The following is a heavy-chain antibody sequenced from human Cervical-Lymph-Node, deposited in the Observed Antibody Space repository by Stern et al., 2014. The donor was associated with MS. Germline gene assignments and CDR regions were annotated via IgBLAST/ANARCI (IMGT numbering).Heavy chain of an antibody. D-gene: IGHD3-16*01. CDR2: IAPTSAGGPP. Sequence: DVHLVESGGDLAKPGGSLRLACAASGFSFSNAWMRWVRQPPGKGLERVGRIAPTSAGGPPDYAAPVEGRFTISRDDSSDTLFLEMSTLKIEDTAIYYCTTPLMIMLGGVLRRMDAWGQGTTVTVS. V-gene: IGHV3-15*04. CDR1: GFSFSNAW. CDR3: TTPLMIMLGGVLRRMDA. J-gene: IGHJ6*02.